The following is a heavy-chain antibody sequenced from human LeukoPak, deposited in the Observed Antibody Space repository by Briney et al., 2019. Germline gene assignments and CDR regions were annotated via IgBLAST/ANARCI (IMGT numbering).Heavy chain of an antibody. CDR2: ISGSGAT. D-gene: IGHD4-23*01. V-gene: IGHV3-11*01. CDR3: ARDPMYNGGNSGAFDF. Sequence: GGSLRLSCAASGFTFSDHFVTWIRQAPGKGLEWISYISGSGATYYADSVKGRFTISRDNVQNSLWLQMSSLRAEDTAVYYCARDPMYNGGNSGAFDFWGQGTLVTVSS. J-gene: IGHJ3*01. CDR1: GFTFSDHF.